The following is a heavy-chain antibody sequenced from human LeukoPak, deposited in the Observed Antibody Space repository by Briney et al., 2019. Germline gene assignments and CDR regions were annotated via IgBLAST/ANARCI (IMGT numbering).Heavy chain of an antibody. V-gene: IGHV3-23*01. J-gene: IGHJ4*02. CDR3: AKGLEMATIPVPYYFVY. D-gene: IGHD5-24*01. Sequence: PGGSLRLSCAASGFTFSSYAMSWVRQAPGKGLEWVSSISGSGGSTYYADSVKGRFTISRDNSKNTLYLQMNSLRAEDTAVYYCAKGLEMATIPVPYYFVYWGQGSLVTVSS. CDR1: GFTFSSYA. CDR2: ISGSGGST.